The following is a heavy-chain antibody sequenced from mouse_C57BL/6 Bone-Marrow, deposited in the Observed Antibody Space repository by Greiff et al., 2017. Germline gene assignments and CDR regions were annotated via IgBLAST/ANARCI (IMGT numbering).Heavy chain of an antibody. CDR2: WNNDNY. D-gene: IGHD1-1*01. CDR3: WRERITADLFDY. J-gene: IGHJ2*01. Sequence: QVPLQECGPGILQPSQTLSLACTSSGISLSTSGMGLSWLRKHPGKALVWLGSIWNNDNYYNPSLKSRLTISKETSNYQVFLKLTSVDTADSAKYYAAWRERITADLFDYWGQGTTLTVSS. CDR1: ISLSTSGMGL. V-gene: IGHV8-2*01.